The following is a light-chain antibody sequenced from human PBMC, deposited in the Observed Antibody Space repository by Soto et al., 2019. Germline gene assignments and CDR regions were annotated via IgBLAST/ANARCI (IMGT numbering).Light chain of an antibody. CDR3: QQYNNWPPWT. CDR1: KGIDSY. CDR2: AAS. V-gene: IGKV1-9*01. J-gene: IGKJ1*01. Sequence: IQLTQSPSSLSASVGDRVTITCRASKGIDSYLAWYQQKPGKAPKLLIYAASTLQSGVPSRFSGSGSGTEFTLTISSLQSEDFAIYYCQQYNNWPPWTFGQGTKVEIK.